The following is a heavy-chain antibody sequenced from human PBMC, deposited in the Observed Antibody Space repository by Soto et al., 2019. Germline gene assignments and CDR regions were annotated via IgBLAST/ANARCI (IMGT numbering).Heavy chain of an antibody. CDR3: AKGPLGAGAGTERYFDY. CDR2: ITGSGGTR. D-gene: IGHD6-19*01. CDR1: GFTFSSYA. V-gene: IGHV3-23*01. Sequence: EVQLLESGGGLVQPGGSLRLSCAPSGFTFSSYAMNWVRQAPGKGLEWVSGITGSGGTRYYADSVKGRFTISRDNSKNTLYLQMNSLRAEDTAIYYCAKGPLGAGAGTERYFDYWGQGTLVTVSS. J-gene: IGHJ4*02.